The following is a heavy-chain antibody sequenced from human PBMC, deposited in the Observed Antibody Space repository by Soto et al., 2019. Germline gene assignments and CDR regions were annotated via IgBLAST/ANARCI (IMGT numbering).Heavy chain of an antibody. CDR1: GGTFSSYA. V-gene: IGHV1-69*13. Sequence: ASVKVSCKASGGTFSSYAISWVRQAPGQGLEWMGGFIPIFGTANYAQKFQGRVTITADESTSTAYMELSSLRSEDTAVYYCASTHGDYGDSREYYGMDVWGQGTTVTVSS. CDR3: ASTHGDYGDSREYYGMDV. D-gene: IGHD4-17*01. CDR2: FIPIFGTA. J-gene: IGHJ6*02.